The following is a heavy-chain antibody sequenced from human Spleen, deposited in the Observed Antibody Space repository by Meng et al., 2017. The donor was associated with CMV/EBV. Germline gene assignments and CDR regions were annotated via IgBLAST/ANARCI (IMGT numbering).Heavy chain of an antibody. CDR3: ARDLSAAGAFDI. V-gene: IGHV3-21*01. Sequence: GESLKISCAASGFTFSSYAMSWVRQAPGKGLEWVSSISSSSSYIYYADLVKGRFTISRDNAKNSLSLQMNSLRAEDTAIYYCARDLSAAGAFDIWGQGTMVTVSS. J-gene: IGHJ3*02. CDR1: GFTFSSYA. D-gene: IGHD3-10*01. CDR2: ISSSSSYI.